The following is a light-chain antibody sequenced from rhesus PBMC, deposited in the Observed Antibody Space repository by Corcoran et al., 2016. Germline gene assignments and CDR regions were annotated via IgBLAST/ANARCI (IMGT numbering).Light chain of an antibody. CDR1: QGISSY. V-gene: IGKV1-37*01. J-gene: IGKJ3*01. CDR2: YAS. CDR3: QQYNSDPFT. Sequence: DIQMTQSPSSLSASVGDRVTITCRASQGISSYLAWYQQTPGKAPKPLIYYASNLESGVPSRFSGSGSGTEFTLTISSLQPEDFATYYCQQYNSDPFTFGPGTKLDIK.